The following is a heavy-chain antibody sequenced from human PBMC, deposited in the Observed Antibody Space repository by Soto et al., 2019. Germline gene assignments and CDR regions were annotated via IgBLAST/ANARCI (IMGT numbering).Heavy chain of an antibody. V-gene: IGHV4-61*08. CDR3: ARRWGTTFDY. D-gene: IGHD3-16*01. Sequence: SETMCLTCGVSGGTISTVGDTWTWNRQPPGKGLEWIGHTYYSGSPYYNPSLKSRVIISVDTSKNQFSLKLSSVTAADTAVYYCARRWGTTFDYWGQGTLVTVSS. CDR1: GGTISTVGDT. CDR2: TYYSGSP. J-gene: IGHJ4*02.